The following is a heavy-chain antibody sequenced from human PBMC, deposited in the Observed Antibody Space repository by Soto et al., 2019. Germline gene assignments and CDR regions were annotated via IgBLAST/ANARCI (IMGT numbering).Heavy chain of an antibody. Sequence: SETLSLTWTVSGGSISSYYWSWIRQPPGKGLEWIGYIYYSGSTNYNPSLKSRVTISVDTSKNQFSLKLSSVTAADTAVYYCARRNYYYYYMDVWGKGTTVTVSS. CDR2: IYYSGST. CDR1: GGSISSYY. V-gene: IGHV4-59*08. CDR3: ARRNYYYYYMDV. J-gene: IGHJ6*03.